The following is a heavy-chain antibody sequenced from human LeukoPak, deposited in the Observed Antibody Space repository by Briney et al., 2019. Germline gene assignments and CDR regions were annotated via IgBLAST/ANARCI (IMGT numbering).Heavy chain of an antibody. CDR1: GGTFSSYA. D-gene: IGHD6-25*01. J-gene: IGHJ6*03. V-gene: IGHV1-69*13. Sequence: SVKVSCKASGGTFSSYAISWVRQAPGQGLEWMGGIIPIFGTANYAQKFQGRVTITADESTSTAYMELSSLRSEDTAVYYCARAGYSSGPADYYYYYIDVWGKGTTVTVSS. CDR3: ARAGYSSGPADYYYYYIDV. CDR2: IIPIFGTA.